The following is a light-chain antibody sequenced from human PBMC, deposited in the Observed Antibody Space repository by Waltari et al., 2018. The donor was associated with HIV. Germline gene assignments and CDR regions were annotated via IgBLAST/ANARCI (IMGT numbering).Light chain of an antibody. J-gene: IGKJ5*01. CDR1: QDISNC. V-gene: IGKV1-33*01. CDR2: DAS. Sequence: DIQMTQSPSSLSASVGDRVTITCQASQDISNCLNWYQQKPGKAPKLLIYDASNLHTGVPSRFSGSGSGTDFTFTITSLQPEDIATYYCQQYDNPLSTFGQGTRLDIK. CDR3: QQYDNPLST.